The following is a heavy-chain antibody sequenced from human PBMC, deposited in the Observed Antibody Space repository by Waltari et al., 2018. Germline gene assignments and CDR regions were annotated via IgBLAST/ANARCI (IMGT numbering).Heavy chain of an antibody. V-gene: IGHV3-9*01. J-gene: IGHJ6*02. Sequence: EVQSVESGGGLVQPGRSLRLPCAASGFKFDDYAMHWVRQAPGQGLEWVSGITWNTYSIAYADSVKGRFTISRDNAKNSLYLQMNSLRVEDTALYFCARDKGVWEGDTQYFGMDVWGQGTTVTVSS. D-gene: IGHD1-26*01. CDR3: ARDKGVWEGDTQYFGMDV. CDR1: GFKFDDYA. CDR2: ITWNTYSI.